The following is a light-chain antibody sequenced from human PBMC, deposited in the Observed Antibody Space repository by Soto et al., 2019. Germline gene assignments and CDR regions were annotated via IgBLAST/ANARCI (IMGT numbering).Light chain of an antibody. J-gene: IGKJ4*01. V-gene: IGKV1D-13*01. CDR1: QGISTL. CDR3: QQFYDYPLT. Sequence: AIQLTQSPSSLSASIRDRVTISCRASQGISTLFAWYQQKPGKAPKLLIYSASTLENGVPLRFSGSGSGADFTLTISSLQPEDFATYYCQQFYDYPLTFGGGTKVEIK. CDR2: SAS.